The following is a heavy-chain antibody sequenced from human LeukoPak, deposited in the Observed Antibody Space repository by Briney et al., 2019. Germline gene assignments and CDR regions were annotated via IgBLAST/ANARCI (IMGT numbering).Heavy chain of an antibody. J-gene: IGHJ4*02. Sequence: KSGGSLRLSCAASGFTFSSYEMNWVRQAPGKGLEWVSYISTSDSSIYYADSVKGRFTISTDNAKNSLYLQMNSLRAEDTAVYYCAREHKTGQFFDYWGQGTLVTVSS. CDR1: GFTFSSYE. CDR2: ISTSDSSI. D-gene: IGHD1-1*01. V-gene: IGHV3-48*03. CDR3: AREHKTGQFFDY.